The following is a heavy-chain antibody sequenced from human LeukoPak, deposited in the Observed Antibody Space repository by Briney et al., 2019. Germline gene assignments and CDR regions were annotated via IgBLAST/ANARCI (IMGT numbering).Heavy chain of an antibody. CDR1: GYTFSDYA. CDR3: ARGSTSDWPLDH. CDR2: IDAGNGNI. J-gene: IGHJ4*02. Sequence: GASVKVSCKASGYTFSDYAIHWVRQAPGQRLEWMGWIDAGNGNIRYSQKFQGRVTITRDTSTSTAYIELRSLRSEDTAMYYCARGSTSDWPLDHWGQETLVTISS. D-gene: IGHD2-2*01. V-gene: IGHV1-3*01.